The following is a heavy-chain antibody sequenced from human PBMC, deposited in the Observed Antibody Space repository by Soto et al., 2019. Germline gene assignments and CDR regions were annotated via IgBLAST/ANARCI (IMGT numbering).Heavy chain of an antibody. V-gene: IGHV3-21*01. CDR2: ISSSSSYI. Sequence: GGSLRLSCAASGFTFSSYSMNWVRQAPGKGLEWVSSISSSSSYIYYADSVKGRFTISRDNAKNSLYLQMNSLRAEDTAVYYCARTAPGDYYDSSGELDYWGQGTLVTVSS. CDR3: ARTAPGDYYDSSGELDY. D-gene: IGHD3-22*01. J-gene: IGHJ4*02. CDR1: GFTFSSYS.